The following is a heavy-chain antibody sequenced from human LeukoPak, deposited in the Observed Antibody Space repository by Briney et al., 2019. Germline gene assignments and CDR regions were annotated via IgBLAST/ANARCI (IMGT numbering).Heavy chain of an antibody. CDR2: ISGSGGST. D-gene: IGHD2-2*01. V-gene: IGHV3-23*01. J-gene: IGHJ5*02. CDR3: AKDGLDQLGNNWFDP. CDR1: GFTFSSYA. Sequence: GGSLRLSCAASGFTFSSYAMSWVRQAPGKGLEWVSAISGSGGSTYYADSVKGRFTISRDNPKNTLYLQMNSLRAEDTAVYYCAKDGLDQLGNNWFDPWGQGTLVTVSS.